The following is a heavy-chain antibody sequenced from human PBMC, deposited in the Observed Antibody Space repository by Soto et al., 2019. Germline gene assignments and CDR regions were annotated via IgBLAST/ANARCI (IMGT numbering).Heavy chain of an antibody. J-gene: IGHJ6*02. CDR2: IGAADYP. CDR3: ARAYSGRLPRRADYYFAMDV. CDR1: GFTFSAYD. V-gene: IGHV3-13*05. Sequence: VWSLRLSRAACGFTFSAYDMHWFRQTTGKGLDWVSAIGAADYPYYLGSVKGRFTTSRENAKNSLYLQMNSLRAEDTAVYYCARAYSGRLPRRADYYFAMDVWGQGTTVTVSS. D-gene: IGHD2-15*01.